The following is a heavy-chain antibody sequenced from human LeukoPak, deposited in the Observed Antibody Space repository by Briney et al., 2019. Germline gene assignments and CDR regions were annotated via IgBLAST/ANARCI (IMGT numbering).Heavy chain of an antibody. CDR2: FHNSGTS. CDR3: TRGAGWLIDY. CDR1: DDSISDYY. J-gene: IGHJ4*02. Sequence: SETLSLTCTVSDDSISDYYRGWIRQPPGKGLEWIGYFHNSGTSTYNPSLKSPVTISADTSKNQFSLKLNSLTTADTAVYYCTRGAGWLIDYWGQGILVTVSS. D-gene: IGHD3-16*01. V-gene: IGHV4-59*01.